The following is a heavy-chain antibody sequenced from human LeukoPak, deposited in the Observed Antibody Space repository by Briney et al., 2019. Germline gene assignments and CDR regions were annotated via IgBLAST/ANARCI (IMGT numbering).Heavy chain of an antibody. CDR3: ARDHLANLASRLFDR. D-gene: IGHD3-3*01. J-gene: IGHJ5*02. CDR2: IYHSGRT. CDR1: GYSISRDYY. V-gene: IGHV4-38-2*02. Sequence: SETLSLTCTVSGYSISRDYYRGWIRQPPGKGLEWIGSIYHSGRTYYNPSLKSRVTISLDTSKNQFSLKLSSVTAADTAVYYCARDHLANLASRLFDRWGQGTLVTVSS.